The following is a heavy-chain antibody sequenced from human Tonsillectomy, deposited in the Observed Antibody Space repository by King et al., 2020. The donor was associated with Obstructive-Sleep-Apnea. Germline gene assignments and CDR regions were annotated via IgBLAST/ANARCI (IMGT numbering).Heavy chain of an antibody. CDR2: IMDYNGNK. D-gene: IGHD3-10*01. J-gene: IGHJ4*02. V-gene: IGHV1-18*01. CDR3: ARDPGPSGGYYGSGSYPDY. CDR1: CYTFTSYG. Sequence: QLVQSGAEVKKPGASVKVSCKAACYTFTSYGLSWLVQAPVQGCEGMGWIMDYNGNKNYGKKLPGGVTMTTDRSTSTDYMERRSRRSDDTAVYYCARDPGPSGGYYGSGSYPDYWGQGTLVTVSS.